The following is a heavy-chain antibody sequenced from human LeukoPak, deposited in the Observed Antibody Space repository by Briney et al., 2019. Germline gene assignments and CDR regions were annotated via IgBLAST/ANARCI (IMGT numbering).Heavy chain of an antibody. Sequence: GGSLRLSCAASGFTFSSYWMHWVRQAPGKGLVWVSRINSDGSSTSCADSVKGRFTISRDNAKNTLYLQMNSLRAEDTAVYYCARGSTDTYYYDSSGYYSEYFQHWGQGTLVTVSS. J-gene: IGHJ1*01. CDR3: ARGSTDTYYYDSSGYYSEYFQH. CDR2: INSDGSST. D-gene: IGHD3-22*01. CDR1: GFTFSSYW. V-gene: IGHV3-74*01.